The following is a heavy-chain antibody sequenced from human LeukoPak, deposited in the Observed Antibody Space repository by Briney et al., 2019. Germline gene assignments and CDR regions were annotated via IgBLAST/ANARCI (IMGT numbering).Heavy chain of an antibody. Sequence: SETLSLTCTVSGGSISSSSYYWGWIRQPPGKGLEWIGEINHSGSTNYNPSLKSRVTISVDTSKNQFSLKLSSVTAADTAVYYCARGYCSGGSCKHGDYFDYWGQGTLVTVSS. V-gene: IGHV4-39*07. CDR3: ARGYCSGGSCKHGDYFDY. J-gene: IGHJ4*02. CDR2: INHSGST. D-gene: IGHD2-15*01. CDR1: GGSISSSSYY.